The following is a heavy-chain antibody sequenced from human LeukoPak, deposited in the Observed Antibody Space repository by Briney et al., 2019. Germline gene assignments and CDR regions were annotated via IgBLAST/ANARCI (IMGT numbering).Heavy chain of an antibody. V-gene: IGHV3-7*01. D-gene: IGHD6-13*01. Sequence: GGSLRLSCAASGFTFISYWMSWVRQAPGKGLEWVANIKQDGSEKYYEDSVKGRFTISRDNAKNSLYLQMNSLRAEDTAVYYCARALVDGYSSSWYYYYMDVWGKGTTVTVSS. CDR3: ARALVDGYSSSWYYYYMDV. CDR1: GFTFISYW. J-gene: IGHJ6*03. CDR2: IKQDGSEK.